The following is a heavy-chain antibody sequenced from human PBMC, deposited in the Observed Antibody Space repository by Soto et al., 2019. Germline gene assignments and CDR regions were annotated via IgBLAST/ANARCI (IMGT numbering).Heavy chain of an antibody. V-gene: IGHV3-53*04. CDR3: ARVSSRSGYDLNFDY. Sequence: EVQLVESGGGLVQPGGSLRLSCAASGFTVSSNYMSGVRQAPGKGLEWVSVIYSGGSTYYADSVKGRFTISRHNSKNTLYLQMNSLRAEDTAVYYCARVSSRSGYDLNFDYWGQGTLVTVSS. J-gene: IGHJ4*02. CDR2: IYSGGST. D-gene: IGHD5-12*01. CDR1: GFTVSSNY.